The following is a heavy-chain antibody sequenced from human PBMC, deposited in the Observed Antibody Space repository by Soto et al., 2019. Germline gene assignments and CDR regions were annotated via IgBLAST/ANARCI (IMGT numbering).Heavy chain of an antibody. J-gene: IGHJ3*02. CDR1: GFTFSSYG. Sequence: QVQLVESGGGVVQPGRSLRLSCAASGFTFSSYGMHWVRQAPGKGLEWVAVIWYDGSNKYYADSVKGRFTISRDNSKNTLYLQMNSLRAEDTAVYYCARETIAVAAIGPFDIWGQGTMVTVSS. D-gene: IGHD6-19*01. CDR2: IWYDGSNK. CDR3: ARETIAVAAIGPFDI. V-gene: IGHV3-33*01.